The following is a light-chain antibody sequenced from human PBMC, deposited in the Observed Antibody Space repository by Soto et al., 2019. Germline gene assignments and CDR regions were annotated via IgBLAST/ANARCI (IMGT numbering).Light chain of an antibody. V-gene: IGKV1-5*03. Sequence: DIQMTQSPSTLSASVGDRVTITCRASQSISTWLAWYQQRAGKAPKLLIYKASNLESGVPSRFSGSGSATDFTLTISSLQPDDFATYYCQQYNSYSWAFGQGTKVEIK. CDR3: QQYNSYSWA. CDR2: KAS. CDR1: QSISTW. J-gene: IGKJ1*01.